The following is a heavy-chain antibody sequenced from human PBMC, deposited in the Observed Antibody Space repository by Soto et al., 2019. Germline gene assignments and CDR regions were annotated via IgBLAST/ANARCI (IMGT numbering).Heavy chain of an antibody. V-gene: IGHV1-18*04. CDR3: ARIFGVVMMGMSDP. CDR1: GYTFTSYG. J-gene: IGHJ5*02. Sequence: ASVKVSCKASGYTFTSYGISWVRQAPGQGLEWMGWISAYNGNTNYAQKLQGRVTMTTDTSTSTAYMELRSLRSDDTAVYYCARIFGVVMMGMSDPWGQGTLVTVSS. D-gene: IGHD3-3*01. CDR2: ISAYNGNT.